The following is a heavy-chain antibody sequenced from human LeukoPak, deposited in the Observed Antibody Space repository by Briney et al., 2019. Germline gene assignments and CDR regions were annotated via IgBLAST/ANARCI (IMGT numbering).Heavy chain of an antibody. J-gene: IGHJ4*02. CDR1: GYTLTNYY. CDR3: TREGKALKYFDY. CDR2: INPSDGST. Sequence: GASVKLSCKASGYTLTNYYMHWVRPAPGQGLEWMGIINPSDGSTRYAEKFQGRVTKTRDTSTSTVYMELSSLRYEDTAVYYCTREGKALKYFDYWGQGTLVTVSS. V-gene: IGHV1-46*01.